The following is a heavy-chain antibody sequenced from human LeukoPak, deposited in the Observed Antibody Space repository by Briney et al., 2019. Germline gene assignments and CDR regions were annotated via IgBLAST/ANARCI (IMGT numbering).Heavy chain of an antibody. CDR1: GGPFSSYA. CDR2: IRVYDGYT. J-gene: IGHJ4*02. D-gene: IGHD6-13*01. V-gene: IGHV1-18*01. CDR3: ARDGSNSWDFDY. Sequence: ASVKVSCKASGGPFSSYAISWVRQAPGQGLEWMGWIRVYDGYTNIAQKCQGRVTLTTDTRTSTAYMKLRSLRSDDAAVYYCARDGSNSWDFDYWGQGTLVAVSS.